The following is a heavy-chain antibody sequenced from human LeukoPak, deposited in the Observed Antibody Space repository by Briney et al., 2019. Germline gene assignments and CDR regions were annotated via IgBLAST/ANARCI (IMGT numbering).Heavy chain of an antibody. J-gene: IGHJ4*02. Sequence: GGSLRLSCAASGIAFSNAWMTWVRQAPGRGLEWVGRIYRSTNGETTDYGAPVKGRFTMSREASKNTLYLQMNSLRTEDTAVYYCTTYSSGACPFWGQGTLVTVSS. CDR3: TTYSSGACPF. CDR1: GIAFSNAW. CDR2: IYRSTNGETT. V-gene: IGHV3-15*01. D-gene: IGHD6-19*01.